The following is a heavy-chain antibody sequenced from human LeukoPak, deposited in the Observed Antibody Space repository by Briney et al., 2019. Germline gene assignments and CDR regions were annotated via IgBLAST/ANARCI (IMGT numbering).Heavy chain of an antibody. Sequence: SETLSLTCTISGDSIIDSNYYWGWIRQPPGKGLEWIGTIYSGGSTHYTPSLKSRVTISVDTSNNQFSLKLSSVTAADTALYYCARQRELPENFDYWGQGILVTVSS. CDR3: ARQRELPENFDY. J-gene: IGHJ4*02. CDR1: GDSIIDSNYY. D-gene: IGHD1-26*01. CDR2: IYSGGST. V-gene: IGHV4-39*01.